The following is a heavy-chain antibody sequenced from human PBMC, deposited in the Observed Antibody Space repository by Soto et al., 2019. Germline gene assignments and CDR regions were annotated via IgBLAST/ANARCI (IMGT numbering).Heavy chain of an antibody. Sequence: ASVRVSCKASGYTFTSYGISWVRQAPGQGLEWMGWISAYNGNTHYAQKLQGRVTMTTDTSTSTAYMELRSLRSDDTAVYYCARDPIVGATTARGWFDPWGQGTLVTVSS. V-gene: IGHV1-18*01. D-gene: IGHD1-26*01. J-gene: IGHJ5*02. CDR3: ARDPIVGATTARGWFDP. CDR2: ISAYNGNT. CDR1: GYTFTSYG.